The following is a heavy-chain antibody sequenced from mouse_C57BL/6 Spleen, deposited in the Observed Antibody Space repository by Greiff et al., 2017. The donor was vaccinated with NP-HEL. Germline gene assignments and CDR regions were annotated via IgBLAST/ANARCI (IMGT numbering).Heavy chain of an antibody. J-gene: IGHJ3*01. D-gene: IGHD2-4*01. CDR3: ARGMDDYDWFAY. Sequence: EVMLVESGPELVKPGASVKISCKASGYSFTGYYMNWVKQSPEKSLEWIGEINPSTGGTTYNQKFKAKATLTVDKSSSTAYMQLKSLTSEDSAVYYCARGMDDYDWFAYWGQGTLVTVSA. CDR1: GYSFTGYY. V-gene: IGHV1-42*01. CDR2: INPSTGGT.